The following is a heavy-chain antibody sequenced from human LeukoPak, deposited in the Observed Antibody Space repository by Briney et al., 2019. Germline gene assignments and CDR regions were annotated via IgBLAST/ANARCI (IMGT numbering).Heavy chain of an antibody. D-gene: IGHD5-12*01. CDR2: ISSSSSYI. Sequence: KPGGSLRLSCAASGFTFSSYSMNWVRQAPGKGLEWVSSISSSSSYIYYADSVKGRFTISRDNAKNSLYLQMNSLRAEDTAVYYCARDLADSGYDSPHFDYWGQGTLVTVSS. CDR1: GFTFSSYS. CDR3: ARDLADSGYDSPHFDY. J-gene: IGHJ4*02. V-gene: IGHV3-21*01.